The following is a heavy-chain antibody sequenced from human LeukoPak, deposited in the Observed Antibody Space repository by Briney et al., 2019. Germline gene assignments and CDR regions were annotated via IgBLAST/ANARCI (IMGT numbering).Heavy chain of an antibody. CDR2: IKQDGSDK. CDR1: GFTFSSYW. J-gene: IGHJ4*02. D-gene: IGHD3-10*01. V-gene: IGHV3-7*03. CDR3: ERELGYYGSGIV. Sequence: GGSLRLSCAASGFTFSSYWMSWVRQAPGKGLEWVTNIKQDGSDKYYVDSVKGRFTISRDNAKNSLYLQMNSLRAEDTAVYYCERELGYYGSGIVWGQGTLVTVSS.